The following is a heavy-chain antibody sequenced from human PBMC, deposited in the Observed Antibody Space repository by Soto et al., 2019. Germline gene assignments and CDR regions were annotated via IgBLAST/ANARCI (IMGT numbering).Heavy chain of an antibody. CDR1: GGSISSYY. J-gene: IGHJ4*02. V-gene: IGHV4-59*01. CDR2: IYYSGST. D-gene: IGHD1-1*01. Sequence: ETLSLTCTVSGGSISSYYWSWIRQPPGKGLEWIGYIYYSGSTNYNPSLKSRVTISVDTSKNQFSLKLSSVTAADTAVYYCARGTGTTPRYFDYWGQGTLVTVSS. CDR3: ARGTGTTPRYFDY.